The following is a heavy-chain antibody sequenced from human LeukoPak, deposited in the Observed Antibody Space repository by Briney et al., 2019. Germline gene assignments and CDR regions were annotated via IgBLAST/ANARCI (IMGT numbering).Heavy chain of an antibody. CDR2: ISAYNGNT. D-gene: IGHD1-26*01. Sequence: ASVKVSCKASGYTFTSYGISWMRQAPGQGLGWMGWISAYNGNTNYAQKLQGRVTMTTDTSTSTAYMELRSLRSDDTAVYYCARDIVGATSLDYWGQGTLVTVSP. CDR3: ARDIVGATSLDY. CDR1: GYTFTSYG. V-gene: IGHV1-18*01. J-gene: IGHJ4*02.